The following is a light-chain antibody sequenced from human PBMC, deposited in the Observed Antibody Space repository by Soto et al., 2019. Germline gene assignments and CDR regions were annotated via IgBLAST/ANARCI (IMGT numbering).Light chain of an antibody. J-gene: IGKJ2*01. CDR1: QSVLYSSNNKNY. CDR2: WAS. V-gene: IGKV4-1*01. Sequence: DIVMTQSPDSLAVSLGERATINCKSSQSVLYSSNNKNYLAWYQQKPGQRPKLLIYWASTRESGVPDRFSGSGSGTDFTLTISSLQAEDVAVYYCQQYYSTRTFGQGTKLEIK. CDR3: QQYYSTRT.